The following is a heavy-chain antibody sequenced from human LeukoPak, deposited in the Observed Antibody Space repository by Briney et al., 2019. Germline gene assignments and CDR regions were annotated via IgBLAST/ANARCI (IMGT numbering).Heavy chain of an antibody. V-gene: IGHV4-39*01. CDR2: IYYRGST. J-gene: IGHJ4*02. CDR1: VGSINSTTYY. D-gene: IGHD3-3*01. CDR3: SRLGVVPAGNIDS. Sequence: SETLSLTCTLSVGSINSTTYYWGWIRQPPGKGLEWIGNIYYRGSTYYSPSLKSRVTISVDTSKNQFSLRLTSVTAADTAVYYCSRLGVVPAGNIDSWGQGALVAVSS.